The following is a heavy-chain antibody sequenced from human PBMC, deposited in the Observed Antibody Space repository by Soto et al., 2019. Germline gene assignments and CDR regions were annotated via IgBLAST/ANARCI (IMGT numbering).Heavy chain of an antibody. CDR3: ARCVATITSPVDY. D-gene: IGHD5-12*01. Sequence: SETLSLTCTVSGGSISSSSYYWGWIRQPPGKGLEWIGSIYYSGSTYYNPSLKSRVTISVDTSKNQFSLKLSSVTAADTAVYYCARCVATITSPVDYWGQGTLVTVSS. J-gene: IGHJ4*02. CDR1: GGSISSSSYY. CDR2: IYYSGST. V-gene: IGHV4-39*01.